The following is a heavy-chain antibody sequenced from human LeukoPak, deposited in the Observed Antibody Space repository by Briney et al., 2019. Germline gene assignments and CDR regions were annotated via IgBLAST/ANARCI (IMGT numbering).Heavy chain of an antibody. CDR3: TTVVDIVVVPASFEYFDY. V-gene: IGHV3-15*01. CDR2: IKSKTDGGTT. D-gene: IGHD2-2*03. Sequence: PGGSLRLSSAASGFTFSNAWMSWVRQAPGKRLEWVGRIKSKTDGGTTDYAARVKGRFTISRDDSKNTLYLQMNSLKTEDTAVYYCTTVVDIVVVPASFEYFDYWGQGTLVTVSS. CDR1: GFTFSNAW. J-gene: IGHJ4*02.